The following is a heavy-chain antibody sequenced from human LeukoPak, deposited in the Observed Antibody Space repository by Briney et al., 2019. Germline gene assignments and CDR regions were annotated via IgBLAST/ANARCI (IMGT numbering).Heavy chain of an antibody. V-gene: IGHV4-30-2*01. D-gene: IGHD6-13*01. CDR2: IYHSGST. CDR1: GDSISSGGYS. J-gene: IGHJ5*02. Sequence: SQTLSLTCAVSGDSISSGGYSWSWIRQPPGKGLEWIGYIYHSGSTYYNPSLKSRVTISVDRSKNQFSLKLSSVTAADTAMYYCARVVIAAAGEFDPWGQGTLVTVSP. CDR3: ARVVIAAAGEFDP.